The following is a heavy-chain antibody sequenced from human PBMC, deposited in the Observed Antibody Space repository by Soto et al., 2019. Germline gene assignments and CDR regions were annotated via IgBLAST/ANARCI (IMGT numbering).Heavy chain of an antibody. D-gene: IGHD5-12*01. CDR1: GFTFSSYA. V-gene: IGHV3-30-3*01. J-gene: IGHJ5*02. CDR3: ASIVAYDL. CDR2: ISYDGSNK. Sequence: GGSLRLSCAASGFTFSSYAMHWVRQAPGKGLEWVAVISYDGSNKYYADSVKGRFTISRDNSKNTLYLQMNSLRAEDTAVYYCASIVAYDLWGQGTLVTVSS.